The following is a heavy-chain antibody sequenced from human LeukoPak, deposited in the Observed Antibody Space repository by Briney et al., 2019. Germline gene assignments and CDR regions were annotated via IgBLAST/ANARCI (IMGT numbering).Heavy chain of an antibody. CDR2: ISGSGDST. J-gene: IGHJ4*02. V-gene: IGHV3-23*01. CDR3: AKEKQRNFDY. CDR1: GVNFSNYA. Sequence: PGGSLRLSCAASGVNFSNYAMSWVRQAPGKGLEWVSGISGSGDSTYYGDSVKGRFTISRDNSKNTLYLQMNSLRAEDTAVYYCAKEKQRNFDYWGQGTLVTVSS.